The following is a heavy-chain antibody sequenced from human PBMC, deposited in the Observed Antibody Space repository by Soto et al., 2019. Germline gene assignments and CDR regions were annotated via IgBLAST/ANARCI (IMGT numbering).Heavy chain of an antibody. D-gene: IGHD5-18*01. J-gene: IGHJ5*02. CDR2: IYYSGST. V-gene: IGHV4-59*01. CDR1: GGSISSYY. CDR3: AIHPDTTDPDSRFDP. Sequence: SETLSLTCTVSGGSISSYYWSWIRQPPGKGLEWIGYIYYSGSTNYNPSLKTRVTISVDTSKNQFSLKLSSVTAADTAVYYCAIHPDTTDPDSRFDPWGQGTLVTVSS.